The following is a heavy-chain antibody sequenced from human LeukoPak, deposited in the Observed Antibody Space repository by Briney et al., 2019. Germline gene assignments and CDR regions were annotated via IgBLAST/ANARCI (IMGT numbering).Heavy chain of an antibody. Sequence: GSLRLSCVASGFTFDDYWMHWVRQIPGKGLAWISDINTDGSRTRYANSVRGRFTISRDNAKNTVYLQMNSLRVDDTGIFYCLRGELTPGVGYWGQGTLVTVSS. J-gene: IGHJ4*02. D-gene: IGHD1-1*01. CDR1: GFTFDDYW. CDR2: INTDGSRT. CDR3: LRGELTPGVGY. V-gene: IGHV3-74*01.